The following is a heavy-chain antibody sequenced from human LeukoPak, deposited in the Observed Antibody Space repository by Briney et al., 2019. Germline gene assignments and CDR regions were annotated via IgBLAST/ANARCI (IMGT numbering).Heavy chain of an antibody. CDR2: IYYSGST. V-gene: IGHV4-39*07. CDR1: GGSISSSSYY. J-gene: IGHJ6*03. D-gene: IGHD3-10*01. CDR3: ARERTYGSGSGPDYYYYMDV. Sequence: SETLSLTCTVSGGSISSSSYYWGWIRQPPGKGLEWIGSIYYSGSTYYNPSLKSRVTMSVDTSKNQFSLKLSSVTAADTAVYYCARERTYGSGSGPDYYYYMDVWGKGTTVTISS.